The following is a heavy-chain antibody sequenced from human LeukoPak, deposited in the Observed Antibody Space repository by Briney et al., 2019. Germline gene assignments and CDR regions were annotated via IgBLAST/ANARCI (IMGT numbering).Heavy chain of an antibody. Sequence: SETLSLTCAVSGYSISSGYYWGWIRQPPGKGLEWIGSIYHSGSTYYNPSLKSRVTISVDTSKNQFSLKLSSVTAADTAVYYCARHLYCSSPSCYQWYFDLWGRGTLVTVSS. CDR3: ARHLYCSSPSCYQWYFDL. CDR2: IYHSGST. D-gene: IGHD2-2*01. V-gene: IGHV4-38-2*01. CDR1: GYSISSGYY. J-gene: IGHJ2*01.